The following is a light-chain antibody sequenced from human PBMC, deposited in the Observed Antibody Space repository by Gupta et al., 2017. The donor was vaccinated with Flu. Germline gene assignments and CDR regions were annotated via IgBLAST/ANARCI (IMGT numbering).Light chain of an antibody. CDR2: WAS. Sequence: TQSPDSLSVSLGERATINCKSSQTVLYSSINKNYLAWYQEKPGQPPKQLIYWASTRESGVLDRFSGSGSGTDFTLTIGGLQAENVAIYYCKKYFDIMTFGQGTKVEIK. CDR3: KKYFDIMT. J-gene: IGKJ1*01. CDR1: QTVLYSSINKNY. V-gene: IGKV4-1*01.